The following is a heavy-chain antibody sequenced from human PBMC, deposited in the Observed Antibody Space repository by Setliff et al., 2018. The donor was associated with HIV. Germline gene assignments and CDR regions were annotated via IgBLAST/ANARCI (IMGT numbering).Heavy chain of an antibody. CDR2: INAGNGNT. Sequence: ASVKVSCKASGYTFTSYAMHWVRQAPGQRLEWMGWINAGNGNTKYSQKFQGRVTITADTSASTMYMELSSLRSEDTAVYYCARVGNNRLQFFDHWGQGTLVTAPQ. CDR1: GYTFTSYA. V-gene: IGHV1-3*01. J-gene: IGHJ4*02. CDR3: ARVGNNRLQFFDH. D-gene: IGHD5-12*01.